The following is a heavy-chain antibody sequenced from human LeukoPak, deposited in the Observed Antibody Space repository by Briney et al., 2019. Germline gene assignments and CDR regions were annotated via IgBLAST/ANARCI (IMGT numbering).Heavy chain of an antibody. CDR2: ISGSGGST. CDR3: AKGRITMVRGVGVGYYFDY. V-gene: IGHV3-23*01. J-gene: IGHJ4*02. CDR1: GFTFNNHW. D-gene: IGHD3-10*01. Sequence: PGGSLRLSCVVSGFTFNNHWMSWVRQAPGKGLEWVSAISGSGGSTYYADSVKGRFTISRDNSKNTLYLQMNSLRAEDTAVYYCAKGRITMVRGVGVGYYFDYWGQGTLVTVSS.